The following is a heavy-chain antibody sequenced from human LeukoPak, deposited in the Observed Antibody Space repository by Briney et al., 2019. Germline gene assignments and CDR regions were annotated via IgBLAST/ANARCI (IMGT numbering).Heavy chain of an antibody. CDR1: GGSISSSRYY. J-gene: IGHJ4*02. D-gene: IGHD3-22*01. Sequence: PSETLSLTCTVSGGSISSSRYYWGWIRQPPGKGLEWIGSIYYSGSTYYNPSLKSRVTISVDTSKNKFSLKLSSVTAADTAVYYCARLPRYYDSSGYYLPYYFDYWGQGTLVTVSS. CDR2: IYYSGST. V-gene: IGHV4-39*07. CDR3: ARLPRYYDSSGYYLPYYFDY.